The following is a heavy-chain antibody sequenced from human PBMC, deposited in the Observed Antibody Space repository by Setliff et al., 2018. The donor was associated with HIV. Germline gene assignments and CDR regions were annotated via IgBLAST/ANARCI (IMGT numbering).Heavy chain of an antibody. Sequence: ASVKVSCKASRYTFTGHYMHWVRQAPGRGLEWVGWINPSSGGTNYAQKFQGRVTMTRDTSISTAYMELSRLTSDDTAVYYCARDGRYCSGGSCFTNRASYYYYYMDVWGKGTTVTVSS. J-gene: IGHJ6*03. V-gene: IGHV1-2*02. CDR1: RYTFTGHY. D-gene: IGHD2-15*01. CDR3: ARDGRYCSGGSCFTNRASYYYYYMDV. CDR2: INPSSGGT.